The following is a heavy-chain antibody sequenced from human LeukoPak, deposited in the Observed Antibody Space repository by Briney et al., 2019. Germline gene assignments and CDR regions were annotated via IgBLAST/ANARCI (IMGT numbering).Heavy chain of an antibody. J-gene: IGHJ4*02. CDR1: GGTFSSYT. Sequence: ASVKFSCNASGGTFSSYTISWVRQAPGQGLEWMGGIIPIFGTANYAQKFQGRVTITADKSTSTAYMELSSLRSEDTAVYYCARGVVPAAIGYFDYWGQGTLVTVSS. CDR3: ARGVVPAAIGYFDY. CDR2: IIPIFGTA. V-gene: IGHV1-69*06. D-gene: IGHD2-2*01.